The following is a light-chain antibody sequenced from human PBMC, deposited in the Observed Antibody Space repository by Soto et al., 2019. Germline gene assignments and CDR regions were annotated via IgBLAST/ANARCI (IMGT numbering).Light chain of an antibody. V-gene: IGLV2-14*01. CDR1: SSDVGAYNY. CDR3: CSYTSSSTYV. CDR2: DVS. J-gene: IGLJ1*01. Sequence: QSALTQPASVSGSPGQAITIACTGTSSDVGAYNYVSWYQQYPGKAPKVVIYDVSNRPSGISYRFSGSKSGNTASLTISGLQAEDEADYYCCSYTSSSTYVFGTGTKLTVL.